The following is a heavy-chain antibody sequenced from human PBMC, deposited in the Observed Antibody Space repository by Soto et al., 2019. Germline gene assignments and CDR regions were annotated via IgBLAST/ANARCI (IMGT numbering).Heavy chain of an antibody. CDR2: LSHDESNK. D-gene: IGHD2-2*01. CDR3: VKEGRGSSTSCSRCYGLDV. V-gene: IGHV3-30*18. Sequence: GGSLRLSCGASGFTFSTYGMHWVRQARGKGLEWVAALSHDESNKFYADSVKGRFTISRDNSKNTLYLEMFSLRAEDTAVYYCVKEGRGSSTSCSRCYGLDVWGQGTTVTVSS. CDR1: GFTFSTYG. J-gene: IGHJ6*02.